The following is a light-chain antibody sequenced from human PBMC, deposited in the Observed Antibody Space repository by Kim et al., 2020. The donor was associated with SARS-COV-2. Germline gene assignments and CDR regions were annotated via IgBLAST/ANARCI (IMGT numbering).Light chain of an antibody. CDR2: DAS. V-gene: IGKV3-20*01. J-gene: IGKJ1*01. CDR3: QQYDSSPPWA. Sequence: PGERAPRSCRASQSVSSNFVAWYQQKPGQAPRLLIYDASTRASGIPDRFSGGGSGTEFTLTIRSLEPEDFAVYYCQQYDSSPPWAFGQGTKVEIK. CDR1: QSVSSNF.